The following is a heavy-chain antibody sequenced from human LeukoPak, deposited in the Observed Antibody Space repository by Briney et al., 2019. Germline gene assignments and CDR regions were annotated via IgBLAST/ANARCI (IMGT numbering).Heavy chain of an antibody. V-gene: IGHV1-18*01. J-gene: IGHJ4*02. CDR2: ISAYNGNT. CDR1: GYTFTSYG. D-gene: IGHD6-13*01. Sequence: ASVTVSCKASGYTFTSYGISWVRQAPGQGLEWMGWISAYNGNTNYAQKLQGRVTMTTDTSTSTAYMELRSLRSDDTAVYYCARAGYSSSWPAPFDYWGQGTLVTVSS. CDR3: ARAGYSSSWPAPFDY.